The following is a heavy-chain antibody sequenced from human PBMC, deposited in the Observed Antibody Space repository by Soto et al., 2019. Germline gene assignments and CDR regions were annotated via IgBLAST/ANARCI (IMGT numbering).Heavy chain of an antibody. Sequence: ASVKVSCKASGYTFTSYGISWVRQAPGQGLEGMGWISAYNGNTNYAKKLQGRVTMTTDTSTSPAYMELRSLRADDTAVYYCARVKPSSIAARYAFDIWGQGTMVTVSS. J-gene: IGHJ3*02. CDR1: GYTFTSYG. V-gene: IGHV1-18*01. D-gene: IGHD6-6*01. CDR2: ISAYNGNT. CDR3: ARVKPSSIAARYAFDI.